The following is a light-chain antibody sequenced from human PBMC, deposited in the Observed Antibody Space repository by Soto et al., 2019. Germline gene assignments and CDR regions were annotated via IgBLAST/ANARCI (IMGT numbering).Light chain of an antibody. CDR2: GNT. CDR3: QSYDSSLITSV. Sequence: VLTQPPSVSGAPGQRVTISCTGSSSNIGAGYDVHWYQQLPGTAPKLLIYGNTNRPSGVPDRFSGSKSGTSASLAVTGLQAEDEADYYCQSYDSSLITSVFGGGTKVTVL. J-gene: IGLJ2*01. V-gene: IGLV1-40*01. CDR1: SSNIGAGYD.